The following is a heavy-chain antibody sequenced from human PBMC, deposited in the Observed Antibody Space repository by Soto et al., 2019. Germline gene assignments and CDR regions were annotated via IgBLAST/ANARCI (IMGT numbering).Heavy chain of an antibody. D-gene: IGHD2-21*02. CDR3: ARGGGIVVVTAPYDP. Sequence: ASLKVSCKASGDTFTSYYMNWVRQAPGQGLEWLGIINPSGGYTTYAQRFLGRVTMTSDTSTSTVHMELGSLTSEDTAVYYCARGGGIVVVTAPYDPWGQGTMVTVSS. CDR2: INPSGGYT. J-gene: IGHJ5*02. V-gene: IGHV1-46*03. CDR1: GDTFTSYY.